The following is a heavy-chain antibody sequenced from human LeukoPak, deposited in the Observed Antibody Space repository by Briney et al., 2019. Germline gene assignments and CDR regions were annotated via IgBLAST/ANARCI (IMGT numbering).Heavy chain of an antibody. CDR2: IIHSGSS. V-gene: IGHV4-34*01. CDR3: ARGSPGY. Sequence: SETLSLTCAVYGGSFSDYSWTWIRQSPGKALEWIGEIIHSGSSHYNPSLKSRVTISVDTSKNQFPLKLTSVTAADTAVYFCARGSPGYWGQGTLVTVSS. CDR1: GGSFSDYS. J-gene: IGHJ4*02.